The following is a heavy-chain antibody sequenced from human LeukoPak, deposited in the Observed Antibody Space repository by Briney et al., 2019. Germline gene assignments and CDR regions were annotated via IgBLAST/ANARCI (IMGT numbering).Heavy chain of an antibody. V-gene: IGHV1-69*13. Sequence: SVKVSCKASGYTFTSYYMHWVRQAPGQGLEWMGGIIPIFGTANYAQKFQGRVTITADESTSTAYMELSSLRSEDTAVYYCARVGRRYCSSTSCERNYFDYWGQGTLVTVSS. D-gene: IGHD2-2*01. CDR3: ARVGRRYCSSTSCERNYFDY. J-gene: IGHJ4*02. CDR1: GYTFTSYY. CDR2: IIPIFGTA.